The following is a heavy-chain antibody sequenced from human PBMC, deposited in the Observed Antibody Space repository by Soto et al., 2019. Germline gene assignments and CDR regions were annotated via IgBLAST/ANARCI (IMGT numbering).Heavy chain of an antibody. CDR3: ARSPPWSSTSCETSYYGMDV. CDR2: TRNKANSYTT. J-gene: IGHJ6*02. Sequence: EVQLVESGGGLVQPGGSLRLSCAASGFTFSDHYMDWVRQAPGKGLEWVGRTRNKANSYTTEYAASVKGRFTISRDDSKNSLYLQMNSLTTEDTAVYYCARSPPWSSTSCETSYYGMDVWGQGTTVTVSS. CDR1: GFTFSDHY. V-gene: IGHV3-72*01. D-gene: IGHD2-2*01.